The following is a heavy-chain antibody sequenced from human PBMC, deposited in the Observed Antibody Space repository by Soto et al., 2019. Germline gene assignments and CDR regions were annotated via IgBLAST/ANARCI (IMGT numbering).Heavy chain of an antibody. CDR2: IYYSGST. CDR1: GGSISSGGYY. D-gene: IGHD4-17*01. V-gene: IGHV4-31*03. J-gene: IGHJ3*02. CDR3: GRGDYANAFDI. Sequence: SETLSLTCTVSGGSISSGGYYWSWIRQHPGKGLEWIGYIYYSGSTYYNASLKSRVTISVDRSKNQFSLKLSSVTAADTAVYYCGRGDYANAFDIWGQGTMVTVSS.